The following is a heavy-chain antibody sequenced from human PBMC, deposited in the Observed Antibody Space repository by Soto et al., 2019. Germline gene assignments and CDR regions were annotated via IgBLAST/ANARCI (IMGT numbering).Heavy chain of an antibody. D-gene: IGHD2-15*01. V-gene: IGHV3-66*01. CDR1: GFIVSDTY. CDR3: AREPGYCRGGSCSITGDAYDI. Sequence: EVQLVEPGGGLVQPGGSLRLSCTASGFIVSDTYVNWVRQAPGKGLEWVSVISNRGDTHYADSVRGRFSLSRDISDNTLHLQMNNLRVEDTAVYYCAREPGYCRGGSCSITGDAYDIWGQGTMVTVSS. J-gene: IGHJ3*02. CDR2: ISNRGDT.